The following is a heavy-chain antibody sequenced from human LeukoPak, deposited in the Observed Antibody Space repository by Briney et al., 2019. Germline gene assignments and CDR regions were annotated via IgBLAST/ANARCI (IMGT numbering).Heavy chain of an antibody. CDR3: ARGQKYRYGYTVTELGSGYFDY. Sequence: SETLPLTCTVSGGSISNYYWSWIRQPPGKGLEWIGYIYYSGRTRYNPSLKSPVTISVDTSKNQFSLRLSSVTAADTAVYFCARGQKYRYGYTVTELGSGYFDYWGQGTLVTVSS. D-gene: IGHD5-18*01. V-gene: IGHV4-59*12. CDR2: IYYSGRT. CDR1: GGSISNYY. J-gene: IGHJ4*02.